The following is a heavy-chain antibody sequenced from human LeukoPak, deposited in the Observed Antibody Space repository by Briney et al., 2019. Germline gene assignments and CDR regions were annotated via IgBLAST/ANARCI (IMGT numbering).Heavy chain of an antibody. CDR2: INHSGST. J-gene: IGHJ4*02. CDR3: ARDKGSSSGRGFDY. V-gene: IGHV4-34*01. Sequence: SETLSLTCAVYGGSFSGYYWSWIRQPPGKGLEWIGEINHSGSTNYNPSLKSRVTISVDTSKNQFSLKLSSVTAADTAVYYCARDKGSSSGRGFDYWGQGTLVTVSS. D-gene: IGHD6-13*01. CDR1: GGSFSGYY.